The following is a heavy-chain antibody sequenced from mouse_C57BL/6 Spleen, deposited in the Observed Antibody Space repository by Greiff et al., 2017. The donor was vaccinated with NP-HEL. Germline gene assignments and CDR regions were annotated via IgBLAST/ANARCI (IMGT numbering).Heavy chain of an antibody. CDR3: ARSDSSLYYAMDY. D-gene: IGHD1-1*01. CDR1: GYTFTSYW. V-gene: IGHV1-64*01. Sequence: QVQLQQPGAELVKPGASVKLSCKASGYTFTSYWMHWVKQRPGPGLEWIGMIHPNSGSTNYNEKFKSKATLTVDKSSSTAYMQLSSLKSEEAEVYYCARSDSSLYYAMDYWGQGTSVTVSS. CDR2: IHPNSGST. J-gene: IGHJ4*01.